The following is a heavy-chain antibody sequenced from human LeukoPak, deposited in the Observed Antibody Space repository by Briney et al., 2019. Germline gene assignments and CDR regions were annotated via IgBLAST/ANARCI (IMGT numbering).Heavy chain of an antibody. CDR2: ISSSGSTI. Sequence: PGGSLRLSCAASGFTFSSYEMNWVRHAPGKGLEWVSYISSSGSTIYYADSVKGRFTIPRDNAKNSLYLQMNSLRAEDTAVYYCAKVRFWQQKSRTPRVYYFDYWGQGTLVTVSS. J-gene: IGHJ4*02. V-gene: IGHV3-48*03. CDR1: GFTFSSYE. CDR3: AKVRFWQQKSRTPRVYYFDY. D-gene: IGHD6-13*01.